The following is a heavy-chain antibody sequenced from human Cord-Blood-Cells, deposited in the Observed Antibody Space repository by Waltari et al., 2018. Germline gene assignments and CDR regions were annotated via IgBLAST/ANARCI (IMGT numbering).Heavy chain of an antibody. D-gene: IGHD6-19*01. J-gene: IGHJ5*02. CDR2: ISGRGGST. Sequence: EVQLLESGGGLVQPGGSLRLSCAASGFTFSSYAMSWVRQAPGKGLEWVSAISGRGGSTYYADSVKGRFTISRDNSKNTLYLQMNSLRAEDTAVYYCAKDPFSPPIAVAGINWFDPWGQGTLVTVSS. V-gene: IGHV3-23*01. CDR3: AKDPFSPPIAVAGINWFDP. CDR1: GFTFSSYA.